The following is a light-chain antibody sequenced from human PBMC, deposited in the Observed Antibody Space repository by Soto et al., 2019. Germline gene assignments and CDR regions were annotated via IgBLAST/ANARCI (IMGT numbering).Light chain of an antibody. Sequence: QSVLTQPPSVSGAPGQRVTISCTGSSSNIGAGYDVHWYQQLPGTAPKLLIYGNSNRPSGVPDRFSGSKSGTSASLAITGLQAEDEADYYCQSYDSSLSGYVVGTGTKLTGL. CDR2: GNS. J-gene: IGLJ1*01. CDR1: SSNIGAGYD. CDR3: QSYDSSLSGYV. V-gene: IGLV1-40*01.